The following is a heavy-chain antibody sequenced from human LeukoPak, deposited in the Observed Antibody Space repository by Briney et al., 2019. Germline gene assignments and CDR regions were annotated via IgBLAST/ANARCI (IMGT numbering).Heavy chain of an antibody. V-gene: IGHV3-13*01. D-gene: IGHD6-19*01. J-gene: IGHJ3*02. CDR1: GFTFSSYD. CDR3: AKDGGRGYSSGWYVGHDAFDI. CDR2: IGTAGDT. Sequence: GGSLRLSCAASGFTFSSYDMHWVRQATGKGLEWVSAIGTAGDTYYADSVKGRFTISRDNSKNTLYLQMNSLRAEDTAVYYCAKDGGRGYSSGWYVGHDAFDIWGQGTMVTVSS.